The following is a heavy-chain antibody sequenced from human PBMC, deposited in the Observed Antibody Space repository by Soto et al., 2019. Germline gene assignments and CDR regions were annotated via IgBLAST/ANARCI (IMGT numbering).Heavy chain of an antibody. CDR3: AKDPGLTLANRFGPFDY. V-gene: IGHV3-23*01. CDR1: GLTFSSYA. CDR2: ISGSGGST. Sequence: GGSLRLSCAASGLTFSSYAMSWVRQAPGKGLEWVSAISGSGGSTYYADSVKGRFTISRDNSKNTLYLQMNSLRAEDTAVYYCAKDPGLTLANRFGPFDYWGQGTLVTVSS. J-gene: IGHJ4*02. D-gene: IGHD3-16*01.